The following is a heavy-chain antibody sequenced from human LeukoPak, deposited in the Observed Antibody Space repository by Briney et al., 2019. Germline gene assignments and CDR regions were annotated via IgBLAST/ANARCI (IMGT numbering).Heavy chain of an antibody. CDR2: ISGSGGST. J-gene: IGHJ4*02. V-gene: IGHV3-23*01. CDR1: GFTFSSYA. CDR3: ARDPHYYDSSGYDY. Sequence: GGSLRLSCAASGFTFSSYAMSWVRQAPGKGLEWVSAISGSGGSTYYADSVKGRFTISRDNSKNTLYLQMNSLRAEDTAVYYCARDPHYYDSSGYDYWGQGTLVTVSS. D-gene: IGHD3-22*01.